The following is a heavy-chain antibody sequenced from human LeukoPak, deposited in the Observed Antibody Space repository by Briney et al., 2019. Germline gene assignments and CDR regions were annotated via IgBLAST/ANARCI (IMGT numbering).Heavy chain of an antibody. J-gene: IGHJ4*02. D-gene: IGHD1-26*01. V-gene: IGHV1-46*01. CDR1: GYTFTNYY. Sequence: ASVKVSCKASGYTFTNYYMVWVRQAPGQGLEWMGIINPSSGTTNYAQKFQGRVTMTRDMSTSTVYMELSSLRSEDTAVYYCARSHTIVGATSIDYWGQGTLVTVSS. CDR3: ARSHTIVGATSIDY. CDR2: INPSSGTT.